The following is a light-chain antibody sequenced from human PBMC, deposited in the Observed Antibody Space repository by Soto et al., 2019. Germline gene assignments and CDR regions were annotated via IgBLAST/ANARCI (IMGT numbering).Light chain of an antibody. CDR1: QSVSSSY. CDR3: QQYGSSSLT. CDR2: GAS. J-gene: IGKJ4*01. Sequence: EVVLTQSPGTLPLSPGERATLSCRASQSVSSSYLAWYQQKPGQAPRLLIYGASSRATGIPDRFSGSGSGADFTLTISRLEPEDFAVYYCQQYGSSSLTFGGGTKVDTK. V-gene: IGKV3-20*01.